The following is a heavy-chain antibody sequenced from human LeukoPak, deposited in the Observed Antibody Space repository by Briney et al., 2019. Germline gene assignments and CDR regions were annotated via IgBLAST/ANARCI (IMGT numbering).Heavy chain of an antibody. CDR2: ISYSGST. CDR1: SDSISPYY. CDR3: ARLPDFRFCSGGSCYFDP. J-gene: IGHJ5*02. Sequence: PSETLSLTCSVSSDSISPYYWNWIRQPPGKGLEWIGYISYSGSTDYNPSLKSRVTISLDTSRDQFSLNLTSVTVADTAVYYCARLPDFRFCSGGSCYFDPWGQGTLVTVSS. D-gene: IGHD2-15*01. V-gene: IGHV4-59*08.